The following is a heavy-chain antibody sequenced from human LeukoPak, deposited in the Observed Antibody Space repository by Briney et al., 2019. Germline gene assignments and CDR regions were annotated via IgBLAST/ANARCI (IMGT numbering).Heavy chain of an antibody. CDR1: GGSIRGYY. D-gene: IGHD3-10*01. Sequence: PSETLSLTCTVSGGSIRGYYWSWIRQPPGKGLEWIGYIYYSGSTDYNPSLKSRVTIAVDTSKNQFSLNLNSVTAADTAVYYCARFLSITLVRGGRYYYMDVWGKGTMVTVSS. CDR3: ARFLSITLVRGGRYYYMDV. V-gene: IGHV4-59*01. CDR2: IYYSGST. J-gene: IGHJ6*03.